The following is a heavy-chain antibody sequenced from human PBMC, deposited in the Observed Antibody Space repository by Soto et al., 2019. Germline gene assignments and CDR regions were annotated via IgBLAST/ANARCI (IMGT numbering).Heavy chain of an antibody. J-gene: IGHJ6*02. D-gene: IGHD3-22*01. CDR2: ISWNSGSI. CDR3: AKDAYYDSSVTHYYYYYDGMDV. V-gene: IGHV3-9*01. Sequence: EVQLVESGGGLVQPGRSLRLSCAASGFTFDDYAMHWVRQAPGKGLEWVSGISWNSGSIGYADSVKGRFTISRDNAKNSLYLQMNSLRAEDTALYYCAKDAYYDSSVTHYYYYYDGMDVWGQGTTVTVSS. CDR1: GFTFDDYA.